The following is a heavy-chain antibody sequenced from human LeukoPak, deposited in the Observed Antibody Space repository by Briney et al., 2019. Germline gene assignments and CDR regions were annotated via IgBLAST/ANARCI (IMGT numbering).Heavy chain of an antibody. CDR3: STLTSRGLSDS. V-gene: IGHV3-15*07. D-gene: IGHD1-20*01. CDR1: GFTFTNAW. J-gene: IGHJ4*02. Sequence: GGSLRLSGAASGFTFTNAWMNWVRKAPGKGLEWFGRIKSKADGETIDYAAPVKGRFAFSRDDSKNMLYLQMNSLKSEDTAVYYCSTLTSRGLSDSWGQGTLVTVSS. CDR2: IKSKADGETI.